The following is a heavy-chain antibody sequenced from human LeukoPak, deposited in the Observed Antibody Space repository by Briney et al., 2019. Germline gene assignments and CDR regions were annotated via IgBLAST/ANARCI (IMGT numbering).Heavy chain of an antibody. J-gene: IGHJ4*02. CDR3: AKGGGAEGFFTY. Sequence: PVGSLRLSCAASGFTFSSYAMSWVRQAPGKGLEWVSAISGSGGSTYYADSVKGRFTISRDNSKNTLYLQMNSLRAEDTAVYYCAKGGGAEGFFTYWGQGPLVTVSS. CDR2: ISGSGGST. V-gene: IGHV3-23*01. D-gene: IGHD3-16*01. CDR1: GFTFSSYA.